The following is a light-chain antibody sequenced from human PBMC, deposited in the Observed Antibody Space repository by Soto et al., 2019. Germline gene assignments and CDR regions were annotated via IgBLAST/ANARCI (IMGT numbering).Light chain of an antibody. CDR2: DAS. Sequence: EIVSTQSPATLSLSPGERATLSCRAGQNIGTSLVWSQQKPGQAPRLLIYDASNRATGIPARFSGSGSGTDFTLTISSLEPEDFAVYYCQQRSNWPITFGQGTRLEIK. CDR3: QQRSNWPIT. J-gene: IGKJ5*01. V-gene: IGKV3-11*01. CDR1: QNIGTS.